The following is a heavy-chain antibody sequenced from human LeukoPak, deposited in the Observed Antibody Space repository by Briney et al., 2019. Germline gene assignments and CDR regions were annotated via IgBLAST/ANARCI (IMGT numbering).Heavy chain of an antibody. CDR2: MNPNSGNT. CDR3: AREGMRFLEWLLSDNWFDP. V-gene: IGHV1-8*03. J-gene: IGHJ5*02. D-gene: IGHD3-3*01. CDR1: GYTFTSYD. Sequence: ASVKVSCKASGYTFTSYDINWVRQATGQGLEWMGWMNPNSGNTGYAQKFQGRVTITRNTSISTAYMELSSLRSDDTAVYYCAREGMRFLEWLLSDNWFDPWGQGTLVTVSS.